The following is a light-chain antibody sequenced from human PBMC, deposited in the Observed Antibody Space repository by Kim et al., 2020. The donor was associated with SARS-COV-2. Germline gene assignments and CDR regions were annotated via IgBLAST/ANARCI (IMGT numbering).Light chain of an antibody. J-gene: IGKJ4*01. V-gene: IGKV2-28*01. CDR1: QSLLHSNGYNY. CDR3: MQALQTPLT. CDR2: LGS. Sequence: ASISCRSSQSLLHSNGYNYLDWYLQKPGQSPQLLIYLGSNRASGVPDRFSGSGSGTDFTLKISRVEAEDVGVYYCMQALQTPLTFGGGTKVDIK.